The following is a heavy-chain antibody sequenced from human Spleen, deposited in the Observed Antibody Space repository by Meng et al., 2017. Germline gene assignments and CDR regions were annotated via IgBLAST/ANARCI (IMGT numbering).Heavy chain of an antibody. J-gene: IGHJ3*02. CDR3: ASYWGLNPDAFDM. V-gene: IGHV4-61*02. D-gene: IGHD7-27*01. CDR1: GGSISSGRYY. Sequence: SETLSLTCTVSGGSISSGRYYWSWIRQPAGKGLEWIGRIFTSGNTNYNPSLKSRVTISVDTSKNQFSLKLSSVTAADTAVYYCASYWGLNPDAFDMWGQGTMVTVSS. CDR2: IFTSGNT.